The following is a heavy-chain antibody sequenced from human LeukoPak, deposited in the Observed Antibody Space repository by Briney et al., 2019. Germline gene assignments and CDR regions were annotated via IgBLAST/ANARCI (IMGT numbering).Heavy chain of an antibody. J-gene: IGHJ4*02. CDR2: IGVDAGSI. V-gene: IGHV3-23*01. CDR3: AKDPGGGYCSGGSCFY. Sequence: GGSLRLSCAASGFGFSDYAMSWVRQAPGQGLEWVSGIGVDAGSIFYADSVKGRFAISRDNSKSTLYLQMNSLKAEVTAVYYCAKDPGGGYCSGGSCFYWGQGTLVTISS. D-gene: IGHD2-15*01. CDR1: GFGFSDYA.